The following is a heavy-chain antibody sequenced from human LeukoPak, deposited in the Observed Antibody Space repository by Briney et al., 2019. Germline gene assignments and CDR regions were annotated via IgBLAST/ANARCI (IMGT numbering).Heavy chain of an antibody. CDR1: GYTFTGYY. CDR3: ARDQTYGSGSYYILHYYYGMDV. D-gene: IGHD3-10*01. CDR2: INPNSGGT. Sequence: ASVKVSCKASGYTFTGYYMHWVRQAPGQGLEWMGWINPNSGGTNYAQKFQGRVTMTRDTSISTAYMELSRLRSDDTAVYYCARDQTYGSGSYYILHYYYGMDVWGQGTTVTVSS. V-gene: IGHV1-2*02. J-gene: IGHJ6*02.